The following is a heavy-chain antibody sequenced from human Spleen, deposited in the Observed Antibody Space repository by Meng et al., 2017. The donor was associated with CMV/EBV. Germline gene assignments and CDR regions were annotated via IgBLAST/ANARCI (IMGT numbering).Heavy chain of an antibody. CDR2: LSHSGST. D-gene: IGHD7-27*01. CDR1: GGSFNPYS. J-gene: IGHJ4*02. CDR3: ARDNWGSLDY. Sequence: QVQLQPSGPGLVKPSATLSLTCTVSGGSFNPYSCSWIRQPPGKGLEWIGYLSHSGSTNYNPSLKSRLTLSVDTPNNQCSLRLSSVTAADTAAYFCARDNWGSLDYWGQGILVTVSS. V-gene: IGHV4-59*01.